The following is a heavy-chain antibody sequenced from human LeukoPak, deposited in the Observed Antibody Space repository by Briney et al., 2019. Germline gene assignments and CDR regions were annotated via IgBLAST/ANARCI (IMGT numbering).Heavy chain of an antibody. V-gene: IGHV1-18*01. J-gene: IGHJ4*02. CDR3: ARDEIFGVGTHFDY. CDR1: GYTFTDYG. D-gene: IGHD3-3*01. CDR2: ISVYNVNT. Sequence: ASVKVSCVPSGYTFTDYGISWVRQAPGQGLEWLGWISVYNVNTKYAKKFQGRVTMTRDTSTTTVYMELTGLTSDDTATYYCARDEIFGVGTHFDYWGQGTPVIVSS.